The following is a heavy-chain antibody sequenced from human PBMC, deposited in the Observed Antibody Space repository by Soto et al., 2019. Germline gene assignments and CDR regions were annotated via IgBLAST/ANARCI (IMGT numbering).Heavy chain of an antibody. CDR2: IYYSGST. D-gene: IGHD1-26*01. V-gene: IGHV4-59*01. J-gene: IGHJ4*02. CDR3: ASTPLL. CDR1: GGSISSYY. Sequence: SETLSLTCTGSGGSISSYYWSWIRQPPGKGLEWIGYIYYSGSTYYNPSLKSRVTISVDTSKNQFSLKLSSVTAADTALYYYASTPLLWGQGTLVTVSS.